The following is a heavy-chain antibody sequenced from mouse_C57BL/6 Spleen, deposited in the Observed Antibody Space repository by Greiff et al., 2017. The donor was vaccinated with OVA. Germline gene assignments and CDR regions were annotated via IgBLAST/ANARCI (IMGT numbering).Heavy chain of an antibody. D-gene: IGHD2-2*01. CDR2: IWWDDDK. CDR1: GFSLSTFGMG. CDR3: ARIGTMVTTGGFDY. V-gene: IGHV8-8*01. J-gene: IGHJ2*01. Sequence: VKLVESGPGILQPSQTLSLTCSFSGFSLSTFGMGVGWIRQPSGKGLEWLAHIWWDDDKYYNPALKSRLTISKDTSKNQVFLKIANVDTADTATYYCARIGTMVTTGGFDYWGQGTTLTVSS.